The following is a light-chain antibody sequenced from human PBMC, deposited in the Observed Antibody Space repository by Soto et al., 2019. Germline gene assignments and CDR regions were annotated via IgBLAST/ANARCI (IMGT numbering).Light chain of an antibody. V-gene: IGKV3-15*01. Sequence: EIVRTQSPATLSVSPGERATLSCRASQSVSSNLAWYQQKPGQSPRPLIYGASTSATGIPARLSGNESGTEFTHTISSLTSENFVVYYCQQYNNWPPLWTFGQGTKMDIK. CDR1: QSVSSN. CDR2: GAS. J-gene: IGKJ1*01. CDR3: QQYNNWPPLWT.